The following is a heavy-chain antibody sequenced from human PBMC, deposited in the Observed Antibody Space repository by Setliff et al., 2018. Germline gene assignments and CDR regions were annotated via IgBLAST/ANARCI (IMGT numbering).Heavy chain of an antibody. CDR1: GYTFTTFG. Sequence: ASVKVSCKASGYTFTTFGVSWVRQVPGQGLEWLGWISPHNGITRYGQKFQGRITITRDTSASTFYMELSSLTSEDTALYSCAASVGGAPYYYGLDVWGQGTTVTVSS. D-gene: IGHD2-15*01. V-gene: IGHV1-18*01. J-gene: IGHJ6*02. CDR3: AASVGGAPYYYGLDV. CDR2: ISPHNGIT.